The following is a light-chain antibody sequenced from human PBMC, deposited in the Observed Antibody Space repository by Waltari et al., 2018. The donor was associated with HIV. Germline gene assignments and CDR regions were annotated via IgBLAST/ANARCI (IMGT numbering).Light chain of an antibody. CDR2: GNN. J-gene: IGLJ2*01. V-gene: IGLV3-19*01. CDR1: SLRTYY. Sequence: SSELTQDPAVSVALGQTVRITCHGDSLRTYYATGYRQKPGQAPVLVVYGNNNRPSGIPDRFSGSSSGDTASLTITATQAEDEADYYCNSRDSSGNLVVFGGGTKLTVL. CDR3: NSRDSSGNLVV.